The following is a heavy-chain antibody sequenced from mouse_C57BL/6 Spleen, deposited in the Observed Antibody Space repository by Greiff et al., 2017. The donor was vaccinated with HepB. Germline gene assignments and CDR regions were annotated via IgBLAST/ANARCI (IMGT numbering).Heavy chain of an antibody. CDR3: ARHLITTVVRYAMDY. CDR2: ISGGGGNT. J-gene: IGHJ4*01. CDR1: GFTFSSYT. D-gene: IGHD1-1*01. Sequence: EVMLVESGGGLVKPGGSLKLSCAASGFTFSSYTMSWVRQTPEKRLEWVATISGGGGNTYYPDSVKGRFTISRDNAKNTLYLQMSSLRSEDTALYYCARHLITTVVRYAMDYWGQGTSVTVSS. V-gene: IGHV5-9*01.